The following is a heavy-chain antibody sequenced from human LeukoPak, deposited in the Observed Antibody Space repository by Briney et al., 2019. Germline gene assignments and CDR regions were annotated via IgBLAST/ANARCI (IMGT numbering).Heavy chain of an antibody. Sequence: GEFLKISCKDSGYSFTSYWIGWVRQMAGKGLGWMGIIYPGDSDTRYCPSCQGQVTVSADKSLCTPYLRWSSLTASATARYYCAIVNSWFRVGMKGAFDIWGQGTMVTVSS. CDR3: AIVNSWFRVGMKGAFDI. CDR2: IYPGDSDT. V-gene: IGHV5-51*01. CDR1: GYSFTSYW. J-gene: IGHJ3*02. D-gene: IGHD2/OR15-2a*01.